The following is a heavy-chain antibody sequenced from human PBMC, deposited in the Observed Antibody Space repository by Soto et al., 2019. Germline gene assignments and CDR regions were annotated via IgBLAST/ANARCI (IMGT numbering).Heavy chain of an antibody. V-gene: IGHV1-3*05. CDR2: INAGNGNT. CDR1: GYTFTSYA. D-gene: IGHD2-21*01. J-gene: IGHJ4*02. CDR3: ATDLPYSRPDY. Sequence: QVQLVQSGAEEKKPGASVKVSCKASGYTFTSYAMHWVRQAPGQRLEWMGWINAGNGNTKYSQKFQGRVTITRDTSASTAYMELSSLRTEDTAVYYCATDLPYSRPDYWGQGTLVTVSS.